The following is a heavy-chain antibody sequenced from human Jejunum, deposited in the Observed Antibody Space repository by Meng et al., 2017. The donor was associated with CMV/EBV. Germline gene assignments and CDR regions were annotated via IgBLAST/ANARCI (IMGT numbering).Heavy chain of an antibody. CDR1: SSRNW. J-gene: IGHJ4*02. CDR3: ARGRSTWTTSYEGTFNY. Sequence: SSRNWWRWVRQAPGKGLEWVGEMAPTGSSKFNPSLKSRVTMSLDPSRNQFSLQLASVTAADTAVYYCARGRSTWTTSYEGTFNYWGQGILVTVSS. V-gene: IGHV4-4*02. D-gene: IGHD3-16*01. CDR2: MAPTGSS.